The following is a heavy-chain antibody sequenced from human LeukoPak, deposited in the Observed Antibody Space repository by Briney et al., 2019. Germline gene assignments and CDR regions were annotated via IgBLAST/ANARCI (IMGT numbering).Heavy chain of an antibody. J-gene: IGHJ5*02. Sequence: SVKVSCKASGYTFTYRYLHWVRQAPGQALEWMGWITPFNGNTNYAQKFQDRVTVTRDRSMSTAYMELSSLRSEDTAMYYCASSPAAMSSWFDPWGQGTLVTVS. CDR1: GYTFTYRY. CDR2: ITPFNGNT. D-gene: IGHD6-6*01. V-gene: IGHV1-45*02. CDR3: ASSPAAMSSWFDP.